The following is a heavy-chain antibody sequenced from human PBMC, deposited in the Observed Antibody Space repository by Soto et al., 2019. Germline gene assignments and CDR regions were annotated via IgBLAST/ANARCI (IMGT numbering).Heavy chain of an antibody. J-gene: IGHJ4*02. CDR3: ASRDPGTSVDY. Sequence: QVQLQESGPGLVKPSGTLSLTCAVSGGSFTSNNWWTWVRQPPGQGLEWIGAIYRTGSTNYNPSLKSRVTISLDKSENQCSMKVTSLTAADTAVYYCASRDPGTSVDYWGQGTLVTVSS. CDR2: IYRTGST. V-gene: IGHV4-4*02. D-gene: IGHD1-7*01. CDR1: GGSFTSNNW.